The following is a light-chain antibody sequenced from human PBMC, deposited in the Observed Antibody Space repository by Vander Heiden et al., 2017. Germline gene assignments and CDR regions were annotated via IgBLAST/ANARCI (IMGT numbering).Light chain of an antibody. CDR3: QQNDSSPMYT. Sequence: DIQMTQSPSSLSASVGDRVTITCRASQSISSYLNWYQQKPGKAPKLLIYAASSLQRGVPSRFSGSGYGTDFTLTISSRQPEDFAAYYCQQNDSSPMYTFGQGTKVEIK. V-gene: IGKV1-39*01. J-gene: IGKJ2*01. CDR1: QSISSY. CDR2: AAS.